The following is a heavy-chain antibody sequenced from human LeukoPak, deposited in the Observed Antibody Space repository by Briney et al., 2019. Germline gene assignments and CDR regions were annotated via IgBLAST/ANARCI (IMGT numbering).Heavy chain of an antibody. V-gene: IGHV4-59*02. D-gene: IGHD2-21*02. CDR2: IHYNEST. CDR3: ARELATGDSPYYYYYMDV. J-gene: IGHJ6*03. Sequence: PSETLSLTCTVSGGSVRGYYWSWIRQPPGRGLEWIGYIHYNESTNYNPSLKSRITISADTSKNRFSLKLSSVTAADTAVYYCARELATGDSPYYYYYMDVWGKGTTVTVSS. CDR1: GGSVRGYY.